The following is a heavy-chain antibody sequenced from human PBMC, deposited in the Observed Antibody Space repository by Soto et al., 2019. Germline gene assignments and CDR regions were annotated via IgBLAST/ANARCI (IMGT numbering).Heavy chain of an antibody. J-gene: IGHJ6*03. V-gene: IGHV1-18*01. CDR3: ARVWGREWLRGKPMDV. CDR2: ISAYNGNT. D-gene: IGHD5-12*01. Sequence: ASVKVSCKASGYTFTSYGISWVRQAPGQGLEWMGWISAYNGNTNYAQKLQGRVTMTTDTSTSTAYMELRSLRSDDTAVYYCARVWGREWLRGKPMDVRGKRTTVTVSS. CDR1: GYTFTSYG.